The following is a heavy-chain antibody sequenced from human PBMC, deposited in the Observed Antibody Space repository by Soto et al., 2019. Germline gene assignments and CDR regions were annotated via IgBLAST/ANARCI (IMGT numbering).Heavy chain of an antibody. CDR3: AKRGSGSYYID. CDR1: GFTFSSYA. CDR2: ISGSGDST. V-gene: IGHV3-23*01. D-gene: IGHD1-26*01. Sequence: EVQLLESGGGLVQPGGSLRLSCAASGFTFSSYAMSWVRQAPGKGLEWVSAISGSGDSTYYADSVKGRFTISRDNSKNALYLQMNSLRAEDTAVYYCAKRGSGSYYIDWGQGTLVTVSS. J-gene: IGHJ4*02.